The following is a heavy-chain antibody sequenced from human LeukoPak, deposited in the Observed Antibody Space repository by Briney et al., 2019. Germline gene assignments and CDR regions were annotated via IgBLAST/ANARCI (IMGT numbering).Heavy chain of an antibody. Sequence: HPGGSLRLSCAASGFTSSSYAMSWVRQAPGKGLEWVSAISGSGGSTYYADSVKGRFTISRDNSKNTLYLQMNSLRAEDTAVYYCAKNYSNYPYYFDYWGQGTLVTVSS. D-gene: IGHD4-11*01. CDR3: AKNYSNYPYYFDY. V-gene: IGHV3-23*01. CDR1: GFTSSSYA. CDR2: ISGSGGST. J-gene: IGHJ4*02.